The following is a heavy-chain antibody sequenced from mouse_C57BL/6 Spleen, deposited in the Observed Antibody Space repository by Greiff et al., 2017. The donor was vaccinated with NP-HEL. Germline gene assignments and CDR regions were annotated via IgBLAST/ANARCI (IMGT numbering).Heavy chain of an antibody. J-gene: IGHJ3*01. V-gene: IGHV1-64*01. CDR2: IHPNSGST. D-gene: IGHD3-2*02. CDR1: GYTFTSYW. Sequence: VQLQQPGAELVKPGASVKLSCKASGYTFTSYWMHWVKQRPGQGLEWIGMIHPNSGSTNYNEKFKSKATLTVDKSSSTAYMQLSSLTSEDSAVYYCASFDSSGWAWFAYWGQGTLVTVAA. CDR3: ASFDSSGWAWFAY.